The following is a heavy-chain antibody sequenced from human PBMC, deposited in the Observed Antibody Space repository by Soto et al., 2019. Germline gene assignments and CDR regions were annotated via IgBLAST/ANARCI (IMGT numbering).Heavy chain of an antibody. CDR3: AKATTNGGWFNPFDS. CDR2: ISGSGGST. CDR1: GFSFSDYV. V-gene: IGHV3-23*01. D-gene: IGHD6-19*01. Sequence: GSLRLSCAASGFSFSDYVMHWVRQAPGKGLEWVSAISGSGGSTYYADSVKGRFTISRDNSRDTLFLQMNSLTADDTAVYYCAKATTNGGWFNPFDSWGQGALVTVSS. J-gene: IGHJ4*02.